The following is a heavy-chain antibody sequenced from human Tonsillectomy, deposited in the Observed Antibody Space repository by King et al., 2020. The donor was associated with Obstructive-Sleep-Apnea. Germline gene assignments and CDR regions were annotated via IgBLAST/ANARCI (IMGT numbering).Heavy chain of an antibody. D-gene: IGHD6-13*01. J-gene: IGHJ4*02. CDR3: AKALRSWDY. V-gene: IGHV3-30*02. CDR2: IRYDGSSK. Sequence: VQLVESGGGVVQPGRSLRLSCAASGFTFSSYGMHWVRQAPGKGLEWVAFIRYDGSSKYYADSVKGRFTISRDNSKNTLYLQMNSLRTEDTAVYYCAKALRSWDYWGQGTLVTVSS. CDR1: GFTFSSYG.